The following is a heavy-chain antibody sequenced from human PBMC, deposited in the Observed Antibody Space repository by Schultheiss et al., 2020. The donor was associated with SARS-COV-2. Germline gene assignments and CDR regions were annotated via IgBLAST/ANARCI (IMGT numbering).Heavy chain of an antibody. J-gene: IGHJ6*02. Sequence: ASVKVSCKASGYTFTGYYMHWVRQAPGQGLEWMGWINPNSGGTNYAQKFQGRVTMTRDTSISTAYMELSRLRSDDTAVYYCARTPRSPGGYYYGMDVWGQGTTVTVSS. D-gene: IGHD2-15*01. CDR2: INPNSGGT. V-gene: IGHV1-2*02. CDR1: GYTFTGYY. CDR3: ARTPRSPGGYYYGMDV.